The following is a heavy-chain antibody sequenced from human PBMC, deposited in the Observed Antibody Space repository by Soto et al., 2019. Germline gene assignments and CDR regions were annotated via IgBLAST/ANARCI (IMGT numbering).Heavy chain of an antibody. CDR3: ARVPGP. D-gene: IGHD3-10*01. CDR2: INHSGST. V-gene: IGHV4-34*01. J-gene: IGHJ5*02. Sequence: PSETLSLTCTVSGDSIISSYWSWIRQPPGKGLEWIGEINHSGSTNYNPSLKSRVTISVDRSKNQFSLKLSSVTAADTAVYYCARVPGPWGQGTLVTVS. CDR1: GDSIISSY.